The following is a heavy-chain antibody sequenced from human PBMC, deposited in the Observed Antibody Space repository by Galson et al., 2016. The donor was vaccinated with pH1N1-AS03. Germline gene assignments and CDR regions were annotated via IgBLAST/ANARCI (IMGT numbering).Heavy chain of an antibody. CDR2: ISRDGSTR. D-gene: IGHD3-16*01. Sequence: SLRLSCAVSGFTLSAYRVYWVRQTPGKRPVWVSRISRDGSTREHADSVKGRFSVSRDNARNTLHLHMSNLRDDDTAVYYCVAYDWGRPDFWGQGTLVTVSS. V-gene: IGHV3-74*03. CDR1: GFTLSAYR. CDR3: VAYDWGRPDF. J-gene: IGHJ4*02.